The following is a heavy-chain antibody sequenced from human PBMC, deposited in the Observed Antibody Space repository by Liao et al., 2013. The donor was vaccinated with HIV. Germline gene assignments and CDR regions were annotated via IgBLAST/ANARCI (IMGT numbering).Heavy chain of an antibody. D-gene: IGHD3-22*01. Sequence: QLQLQESGPGLVKPSETLSLTCTVSGGSIRSSSYYWGWIRQPPGKGLEWIGSMYYSGSTFYNPSLKSRVTISVDTSKNQFSLKLSSVTAADTAVYYCARGWEYDSSAYYRYYFVLLGPREPSVTVSS. J-gene: IGHJ4*02. CDR3: ARGWEYDSSAYYRYYFVL. CDR1: GGSIRSSSYY. V-gene: IGHV4-39*07. CDR2: MYYSGST.